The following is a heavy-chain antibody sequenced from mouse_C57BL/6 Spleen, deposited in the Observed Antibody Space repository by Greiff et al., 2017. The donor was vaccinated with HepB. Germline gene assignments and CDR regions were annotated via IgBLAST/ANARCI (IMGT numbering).Heavy chain of an antibody. CDR1: GYSITSGYY. V-gene: IGHV3-6*01. J-gene: IGHJ1*03. D-gene: IGHD1-1*01. Sequence: EVQRVESGPGLVKPSQSLSLTCSVTGYSITSGYYWNWIRQFPGNKLEWMGYISYDGSNNYNPSLKNRISITRDTSKNQFFLKLNSVTTEDTATYYCARAPVLLRNWYFDVWGTGTTVTVSS. CDR2: ISYDGSN. CDR3: ARAPVLLRNWYFDV.